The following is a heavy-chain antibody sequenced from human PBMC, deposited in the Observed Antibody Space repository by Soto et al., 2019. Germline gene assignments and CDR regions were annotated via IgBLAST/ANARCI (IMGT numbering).Heavy chain of an antibody. V-gene: IGHV1-46*01. D-gene: IGHD3-22*01. Sequence: EASVKVSCKASGYTFTGYYMHWVRQAPGQGLEWMGVINPSGGSTSYTQKFQGRVTMTRDTSTSTVYMELSSLRSEDTAVYYCARQDYSDSFDYWGQGTLVTVSS. CDR3: ARQDYSDSFDY. J-gene: IGHJ4*02. CDR2: INPSGGST. CDR1: GYTFTGYY.